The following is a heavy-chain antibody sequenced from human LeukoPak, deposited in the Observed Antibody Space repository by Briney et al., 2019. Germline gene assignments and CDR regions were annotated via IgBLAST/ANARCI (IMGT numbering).Heavy chain of an antibody. Sequence: GGSLRLSCAASGFTFSSYSMNWVRQAPGKGLEWVSSISSSSSYIYYADSVKGRFTISRGNAKNSLYLQMNSLRAEDTAVYYCARDAVLIGLDYWGQGTLVTVSS. CDR3: ARDAVLIGLDY. CDR1: GFTFSSYS. V-gene: IGHV3-21*01. CDR2: ISSSSSYI. J-gene: IGHJ4*02.